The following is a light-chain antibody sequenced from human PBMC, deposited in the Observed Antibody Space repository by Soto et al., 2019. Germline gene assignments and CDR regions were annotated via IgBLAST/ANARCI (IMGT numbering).Light chain of an antibody. Sequence: IQMTQSPSPLSGSVGDRVTITCRASQTISSWLAWYQHKPGKAPKLMIYKASTLKSGVPSRFSGSGSGTEFTLTISSLQPDDFATYYCQHYNSYSEAFGQGTKVDI. J-gene: IGKJ1*01. V-gene: IGKV1-5*03. CDR1: QTISSW. CDR2: KAS. CDR3: QHYNSYSEA.